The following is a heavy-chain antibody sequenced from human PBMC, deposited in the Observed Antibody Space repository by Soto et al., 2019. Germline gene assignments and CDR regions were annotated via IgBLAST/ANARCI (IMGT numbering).Heavy chain of an antibody. J-gene: IGHJ5*02. CDR1: GGTFSSYS. CDR3: ARVSRWLQFKDWFDP. D-gene: IGHD5-12*01. CDR2: IIPLSGTS. V-gene: IGHV1-69*06. Sequence: ASVEVSCKASGGTFSSYSINWVRQTPGQGLEWMGGIIPLSGTSNYAQKFQGRVSITADKLTSTAYMELSSLRSDDTAVYYCARVSRWLQFKDWFDPWGQGTLVTVSS.